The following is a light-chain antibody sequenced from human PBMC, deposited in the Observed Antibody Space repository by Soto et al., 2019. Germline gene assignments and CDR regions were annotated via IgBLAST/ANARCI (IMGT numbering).Light chain of an antibody. V-gene: IGLV2-11*01. CDR2: DVS. Sequence: QSALTQPRSVSGSPGQSVTISCTGTSSDVGVYNYVSWYQHHPGKAPKVMIYDVSKRPSGVPGRFSGSKSGNTASLTISGLQSEDEADYYCCSFAGNYIYVFGTGTKVTVL. CDR3: CSFAGNYIYV. CDR1: SSDVGVYNY. J-gene: IGLJ1*01.